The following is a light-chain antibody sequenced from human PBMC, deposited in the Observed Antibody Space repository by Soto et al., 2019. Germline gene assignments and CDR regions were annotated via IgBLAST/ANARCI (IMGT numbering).Light chain of an antibody. Sequence: EIVLTRSPGTLSLSPGERATLSCRASQSVSSGLAWYQQKPGQAPRLLMYDASTRATDIPDRFSGGGSGTDFTLTISRLEPEDFAVYYCQQYGGSPWTFGQGTKVEIK. CDR1: QSVSSG. V-gene: IGKV3-20*01. J-gene: IGKJ1*01. CDR2: DAS. CDR3: QQYGGSPWT.